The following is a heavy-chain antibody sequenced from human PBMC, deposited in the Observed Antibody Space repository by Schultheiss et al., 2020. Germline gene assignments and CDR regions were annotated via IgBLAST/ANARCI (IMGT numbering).Heavy chain of an antibody. J-gene: IGHJ5*02. Sequence: SETLSLTCTVSGGSISSYYWRWIRQPPGKGLGWIGYIYYSGSTTYNPSLKIRVTISVDTSKNQFSLKLSSVTAADTAVFYCARRGAGLNWFDPWGQGTLVTVSS. D-gene: IGHD6-13*01. CDR2: IYYSGST. V-gene: IGHV4-59*08. CDR1: GGSISSYY. CDR3: ARRGAGLNWFDP.